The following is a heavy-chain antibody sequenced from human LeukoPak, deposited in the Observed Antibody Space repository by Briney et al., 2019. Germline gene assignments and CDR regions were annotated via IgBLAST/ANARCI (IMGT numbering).Heavy chain of an antibody. CDR3: ARVSWGSYYGSGSYGGMDV. D-gene: IGHD3-10*01. CDR2: IHSGGNT. V-gene: IGHV3-66*01. J-gene: IGHJ6*02. Sequence: GGSLRLSCAASGFSVSNNYMSWVRQAPGKGLEWVSIIHSGGNTYSADSVKGRFTVYRDNPRKTLYLQMNSVRAEDTAVCYCARVSWGSYYGSGSYGGMDVWGQGTTVTVSS. CDR1: GFSVSNNY.